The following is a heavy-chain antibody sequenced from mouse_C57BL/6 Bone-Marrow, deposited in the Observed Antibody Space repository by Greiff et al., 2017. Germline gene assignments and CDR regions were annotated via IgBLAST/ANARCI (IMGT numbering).Heavy chain of an antibody. Sequence: EVKLMESGPGLVKPSQSLSLTCSVTGYSITSGYYWNWIRQFPGNKLEWMGYISYDGSNNYNPSLKNRISITRDTSKNQFFLKLNSVTTEDTATYYCAKTGGYYYAMDYWGQGTSVTVSS. J-gene: IGHJ4*01. D-gene: IGHD4-1*01. CDR1: GYSITSGYY. V-gene: IGHV3-6*01. CDR2: ISYDGSN. CDR3: AKTGGYYYAMDY.